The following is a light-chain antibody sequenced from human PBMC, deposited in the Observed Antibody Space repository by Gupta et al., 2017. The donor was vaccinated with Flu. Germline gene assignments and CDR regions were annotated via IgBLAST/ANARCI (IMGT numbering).Light chain of an antibody. J-gene: IGLJ2*01. CDR1: SSDVGGSNS. CDR3: TPVTTSSTLV. Sequence: QSALTQPASVSGSPGQSITISCTGTSSDVGGSNSVSWSHQHPGKVPNLMIYEVTKRPAGVPSLFSASKAGNAASLTTVGPQAEDAADYYSTPVTTSSTLVFGGGTKLTVL. V-gene: IGLV2-14*01. CDR2: EVT.